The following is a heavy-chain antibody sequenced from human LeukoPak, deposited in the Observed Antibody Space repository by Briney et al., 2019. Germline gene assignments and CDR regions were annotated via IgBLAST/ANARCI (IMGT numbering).Heavy chain of an antibody. CDR2: INEDGIAT. D-gene: IGHD1-7*01. J-gene: IGHJ4*02. CDR3: TRVPRVNTGQPSGNC. Sequence: PGGSLRLSCAASGFTFNNFCMSWVRQAPGKGLEWVSNINEDGIATYYADSVKGRFTISGDNAQNILYLQINSLRAEDSALYYCTRVPRVNTGQPSGNCGGQGT. V-gene: IGHV3-7*01. CDR1: GFTFNNFC.